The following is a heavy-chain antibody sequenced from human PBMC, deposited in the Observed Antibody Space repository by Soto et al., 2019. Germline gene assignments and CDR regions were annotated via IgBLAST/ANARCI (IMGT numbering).Heavy chain of an antibody. V-gene: IGHV4-31*03. CDR3: ARSAAYGSGSSFYFDY. Sequence: QVQLQESGPGLVKPSQTLSLTCTVSGGSISSGDYYWSWIRQHPGKGLEWIGYIYYSGSTYYNPSLKSRVTISVDTSKNQFSLKLSSVTAADTAVYYCARSAAYGSGSSFYFDYWGQGTLVTVSS. CDR2: IYYSGST. D-gene: IGHD3-10*01. J-gene: IGHJ4*02. CDR1: GGSISSGDYY.